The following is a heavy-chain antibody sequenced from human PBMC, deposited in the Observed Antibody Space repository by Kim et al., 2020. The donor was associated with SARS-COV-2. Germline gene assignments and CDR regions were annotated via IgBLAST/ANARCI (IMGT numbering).Heavy chain of an antibody. Sequence: TSTTSLKSRVTISVDTSKNQFSLKLSSVTAADTAVYYCARSTVVTPVDYWGQGTLVTVSS. CDR3: ARSTVVTPVDY. D-gene: IGHD4-17*01. V-gene: IGHV4-34*01. J-gene: IGHJ4*02.